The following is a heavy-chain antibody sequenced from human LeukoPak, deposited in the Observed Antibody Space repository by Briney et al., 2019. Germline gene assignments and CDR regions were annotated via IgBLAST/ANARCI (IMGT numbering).Heavy chain of an antibody. CDR2: IYHSGNT. D-gene: IGHD5/OR15-5a*01. CDR1: GGSFSSYY. V-gene: IGHV4-59*08. CDR3: ARRLDGGSVAYFDY. J-gene: IGHJ4*02. Sequence: SETLSLTCTVSGGSFSSYYWSWIRQPPGKGLEWIGNIYHSGNTNYNPSLKRRVTISVDTSKNQFSLKVSSVSAADTAVYYCARRLDGGSVAYFDYWGQGTLVTVSS.